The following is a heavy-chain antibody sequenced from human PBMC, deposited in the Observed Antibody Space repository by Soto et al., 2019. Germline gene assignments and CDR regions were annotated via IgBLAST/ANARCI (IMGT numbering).Heavy chain of an antibody. V-gene: IGHV4-59*01. Sequence: SETLSLTCNVSGDSRSNSYWTWIRQPPGKGLEWIGYTSFSGTTNYNPPLKGRVTISVDTSQKQVALKLNSVTAADTAVYYCARQKEFCIGNRCHFWVVYWGRGTLVTVSS. CDR3: ARQKEFCIGNRCHFWVVY. J-gene: IGHJ4*01. CDR2: TSFSGTT. D-gene: IGHD3-3*01. CDR1: GDSRSNSY.